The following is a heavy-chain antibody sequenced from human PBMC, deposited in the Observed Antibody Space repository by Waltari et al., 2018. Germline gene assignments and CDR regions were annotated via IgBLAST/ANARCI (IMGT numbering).Heavy chain of an antibody. CDR1: GGSISSSSYY. CDR2: IYYSWTT. Sequence: QLQLQESGPGLVKPSETLSLTCTVSGGSISSSSYYWGWIRQPPGKGLEWIGSIYYSWTTYYNPSLKSRVTISVDTSKNQFSLKLSSVTAADTAVYYCASPSSLGRWAFDIWGQGTMVTVSS. J-gene: IGHJ3*02. CDR3: ASPSSLGRWAFDI. V-gene: IGHV4-39*07.